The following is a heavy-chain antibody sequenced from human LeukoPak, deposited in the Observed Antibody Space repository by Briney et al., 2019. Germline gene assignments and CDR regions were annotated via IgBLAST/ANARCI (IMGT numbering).Heavy chain of an antibody. V-gene: IGHV4-31*03. Sequence: SETLSLTCTVSGGSISSGGYYWSWIRQHPGKGLEWIGYIYYSGSTYYNPSLKSRVTISVDTSKNQFSLKLSSVTAADTAVYYCARLWFGEPYFDYWGQGTLVTVSS. D-gene: IGHD3-10*01. CDR2: IYYSGST. J-gene: IGHJ4*02. CDR1: GGSISSGGYY. CDR3: ARLWFGEPYFDY.